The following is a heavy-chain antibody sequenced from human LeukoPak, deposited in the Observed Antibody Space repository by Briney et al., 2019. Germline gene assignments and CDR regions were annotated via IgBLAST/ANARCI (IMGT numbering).Heavy chain of an antibody. Sequence: ASVKVSCKTPGHTSTDYYIHWVRQAPGQGLEWMGWINPDSGETKSAKKFQGRVTMTGDTSISTAYMELSRVTSDDTAVYYCARDRDYSKAERGFDYWGQGTLVTVSS. V-gene: IGHV1-2*02. J-gene: IGHJ4*02. CDR2: INPDSGET. D-gene: IGHD4-11*01. CDR3: ARDRDYSKAERGFDY. CDR1: GHTSTDYY.